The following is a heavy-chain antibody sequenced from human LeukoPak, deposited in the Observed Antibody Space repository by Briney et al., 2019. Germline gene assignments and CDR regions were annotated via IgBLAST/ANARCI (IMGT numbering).Heavy chain of an antibody. D-gene: IGHD5-18*01. CDR1: GYSISSGYY. V-gene: IGHV4-38-2*02. Sequence: PSETLSLTCTVSGYSISSGYYWGWIRQPPGKGLEWIGSIYHSGSTYYNPSLKSRVTISVDTSKNQFSLKLSSVTAADTAVYYCARVGYSYGPYYYYYMDVWGKGTTVTVSS. CDR2: IYHSGST. J-gene: IGHJ6*03. CDR3: ARVGYSYGPYYYYYMDV.